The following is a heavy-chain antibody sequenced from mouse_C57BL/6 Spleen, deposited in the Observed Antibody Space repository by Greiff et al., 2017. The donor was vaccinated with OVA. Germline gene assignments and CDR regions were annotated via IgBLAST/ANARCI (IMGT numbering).Heavy chain of an antibody. D-gene: IGHD2-1*01. CDR2: INPNNGGT. CDR1: GYTFTDYY. CDR3: AIYYGNQYYFDY. V-gene: IGHV1-26*01. J-gene: IGHJ2*01. Sequence: EVQLQQSGPELVKPGASVKISCKASGYTFTDYYMNWVKQSHGKSLEWIGDINPNNGGTSYNQKFKGKATLTVDKSSSTAYMELRSLTSEDSAVYYCAIYYGNQYYFDYWGQGTTLTVSS.